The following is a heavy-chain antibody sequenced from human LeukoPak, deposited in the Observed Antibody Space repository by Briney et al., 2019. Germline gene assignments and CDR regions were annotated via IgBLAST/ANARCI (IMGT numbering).Heavy chain of an antibody. J-gene: IGHJ4*02. Sequence: GGPLRLSCAASGFTFSSYGMRWVRQAPGKGLEWVAFIRYDGSNKYYADSVKGRFTISRDNSKNTLYLQMNSLRAEDTAVYYCAKGGDSSLIRPFDYWGQGTLVTVSS. CDR3: AKGGDSSLIRPFDY. D-gene: IGHD3-22*01. CDR1: GFTFSSYG. CDR2: IRYDGSNK. V-gene: IGHV3-30*02.